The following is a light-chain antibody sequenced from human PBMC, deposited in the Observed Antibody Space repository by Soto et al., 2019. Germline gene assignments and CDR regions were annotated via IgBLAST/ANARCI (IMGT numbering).Light chain of an antibody. J-gene: IGKJ1*01. V-gene: IGKV1-27*01. CDR2: AAS. CDR1: QGISNY. CDR3: QKYDSAPWT. Sequence: DIQMTQSPSSLSASVRDRVTITCRASQGISNYLAWYQQKPGKVPKLLIYAASTLQSGVPSRLSGSGSGTDFTLTISSLQPEDVATYYCQKYDSAPWTFGQWTKVDIK.